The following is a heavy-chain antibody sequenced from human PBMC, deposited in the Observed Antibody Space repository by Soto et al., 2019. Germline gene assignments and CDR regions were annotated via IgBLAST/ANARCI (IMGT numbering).Heavy chain of an antibody. V-gene: IGHV4-39*01. CDR3: ARQGGGGRSFDY. CDR1: GGSVSSSSYY. CDR2: ISYSGST. J-gene: IGHJ4*02. D-gene: IGHD2-15*01. Sequence: PSETLFLTCTVSGGSVSSSSYYWGWIRQPPGKGLEWIGSISYSGSTSYNPSLKSRVTISVDTSKNQFSLKLTSVAAADTAVYYCARQGGGGRSFDYWGQGALVTVSS.